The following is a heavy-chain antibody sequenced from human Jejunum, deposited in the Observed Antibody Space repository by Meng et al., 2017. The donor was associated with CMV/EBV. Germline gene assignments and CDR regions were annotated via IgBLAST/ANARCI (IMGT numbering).Heavy chain of an antibody. D-gene: IGHD3-16*01. V-gene: IGHV4-4*07. J-gene: IGHJ5*02. CDR2: FHPGGTT. Sequence: VRLHACVPGLVTFLCTLSLSCSVSGGPISGYYWSWVRQPAGKRHEWIGRFHPGGTTNYNPSLENRITVSVDSSKNQFFLKLTSVTAADTAIYYCARECVGEAYDCQWNYWFDPWGRGTLVTVSS. CDR3: ARECVGEAYDCQWNYWFDP. CDR1: GGPISGYY.